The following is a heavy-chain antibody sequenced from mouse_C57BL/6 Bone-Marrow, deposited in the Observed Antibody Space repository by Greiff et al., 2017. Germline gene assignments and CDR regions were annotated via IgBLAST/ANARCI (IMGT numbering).Heavy chain of an antibody. CDR2: IDPENGDT. CDR3: TDYYYGSSQGYYFDD. J-gene: IGHJ2*01. CDR1: GFNIKDDY. Sequence: VQLQQSGAELVRPGASVKLSCTASGFNIKDDYMHWVKQRPEQGLEWIGWIDPENGDTEYASKFQGKATITADTSSNTAYLQLSSLTSEDTAVYYCTDYYYGSSQGYYFDDWGQGTTLTVSS. V-gene: IGHV14-4*01. D-gene: IGHD1-1*01.